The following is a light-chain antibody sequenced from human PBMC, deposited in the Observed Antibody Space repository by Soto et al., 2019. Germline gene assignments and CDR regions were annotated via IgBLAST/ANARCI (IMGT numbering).Light chain of an antibody. J-gene: IGLJ1*01. V-gene: IGLV2-23*01. CDR3: CSYAGSSTYV. CDR1: NSDVGSYNL. Sequence: QSALTQSASVSGSPGQSITISCTGTNSDVGSYNLVSWYQQHPGKAPKLMIYEGSKRPSGVSNRFSGSKSGNTASLTISGLQAEDEADYHCCSYAGSSTYVFGTGTKVTVL. CDR2: EGS.